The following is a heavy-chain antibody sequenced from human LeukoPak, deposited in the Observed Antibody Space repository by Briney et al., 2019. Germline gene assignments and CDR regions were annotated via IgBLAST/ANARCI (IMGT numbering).Heavy chain of an antibody. Sequence: GGSLRLSCAASGFTFSSYSMNWVRQAPGKGLEWVSSISSSSSYIYYADSVKGRFTISRDNAKSSLYLQMNSLRAEDTAVYYCARLSLLTGDFDYWGQGTLVTVSS. CDR3: ARLSLLTGDFDY. V-gene: IGHV3-21*01. CDR2: ISSSSSYI. CDR1: GFTFSSYS. D-gene: IGHD1-14*01. J-gene: IGHJ4*02.